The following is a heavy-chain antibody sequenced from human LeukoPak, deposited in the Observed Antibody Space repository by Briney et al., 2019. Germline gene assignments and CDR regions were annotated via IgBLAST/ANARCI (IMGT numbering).Heavy chain of an antibody. V-gene: IGHV4-38-2*02. CDR3: ARWYSGSSTFDY. Sequence: PSETLSLTCTVSGYSISSGYYWGWIRQPPGKGLEWIGSIYHSGGTYYNPSLKSRVTISVDTSKNQFSLKLSSVTAADTAVYYCARWYSGSSTFDYWGQGTLVTVSS. D-gene: IGHD1-26*01. CDR1: GYSISSGYY. CDR2: IYHSGGT. J-gene: IGHJ4*02.